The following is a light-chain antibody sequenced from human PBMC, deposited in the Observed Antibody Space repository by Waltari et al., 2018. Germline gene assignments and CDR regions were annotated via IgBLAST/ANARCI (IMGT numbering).Light chain of an antibody. V-gene: IGLV10-54*01. CDR3: SAWDSSLSALV. CDR1: SNTVGHPA. J-gene: IGLJ2*01. Sequence: QAGLTQPPSVSEDLGQPATLTCPGSSNTVGHPAAAWLQQHQGHPPRLLSYRNNNRPSGISDRLYASRSGNTASLTITGLQPEDEADYYCSAWDSSLSALVFGGGTRLTVL. CDR2: RNN.